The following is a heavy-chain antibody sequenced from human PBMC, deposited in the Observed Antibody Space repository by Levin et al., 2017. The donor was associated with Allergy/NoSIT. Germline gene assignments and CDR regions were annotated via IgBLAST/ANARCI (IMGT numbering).Heavy chain of an antibody. CDR2: ISSSSSII. CDR3: ARDIAGIGTGASCYYHGMDV. D-gene: IGHD6-13*01. Sequence: HTGGSLRLSCAASGFSFRNYSMNWVRQAPGKGLEWVSYISSSSSIIYYADSVKGRFTISRDKAKNSLYLQMNSLRAEDTAVYYCARDIAGIGTGASCYYHGMDVWGQGTTVTVSS. CDR1: GFSFRNYS. V-gene: IGHV3-48*01. J-gene: IGHJ6*02.